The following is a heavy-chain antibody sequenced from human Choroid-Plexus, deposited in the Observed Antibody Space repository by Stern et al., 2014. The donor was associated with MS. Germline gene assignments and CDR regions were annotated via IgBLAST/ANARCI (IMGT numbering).Heavy chain of an antibody. J-gene: IGHJ5*02. CDR1: GFTLGSCA. Sequence: MQLVESGGGVVQPGRPLRLSCVASGFTLGSCAMHWVRQAPGKGLEWVAGVSYDGSNKYYADSVKGRFTISRDNSQKTLYMQMSSLRPEDTAVYYCAKDRQYLTYFFDHWGQGSLVTVSS. CDR2: VSYDGSNK. D-gene: IGHD2/OR15-2a*01. V-gene: IGHV3-30*18. CDR3: AKDRQYLTYFFDH.